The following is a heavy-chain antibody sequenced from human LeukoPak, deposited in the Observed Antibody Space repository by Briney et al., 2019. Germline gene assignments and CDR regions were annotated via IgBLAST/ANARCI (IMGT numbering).Heavy chain of an antibody. CDR3: ARLSTLVYSGDDY. J-gene: IGHJ4*02. CDR2: IYYSGST. Sequence: PSETLSLTCTVSGGSNSSSSYYWGWIRQPPGKGREWIGSIYYSGSTYYNPSLKSRVTISVDTSKNQFSLKLSSVTAADTAVYYCARLSTLVYSGDDYWGQGTLVTVSS. D-gene: IGHD5-12*01. CDR1: GGSNSSSSYY. V-gene: IGHV4-39*01.